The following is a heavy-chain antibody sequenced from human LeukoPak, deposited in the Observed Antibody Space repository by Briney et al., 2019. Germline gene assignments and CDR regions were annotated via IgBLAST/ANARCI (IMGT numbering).Heavy chain of an antibody. V-gene: IGHV1-69*13. CDR3: ARARSSGYIPYDAFDI. D-gene: IGHD3-22*01. Sequence: SVKVSCKASGYTFTSYAISWVRQAPGQGLEWMGGIIPIFGTANYAQKFQGRVTITADESTSTAYMELSSLRSEDTAVYYCARARSSGYIPYDAFDIWGQGTMVTVSS. CDR2: IIPIFGTA. CDR1: GYTFTSYA. J-gene: IGHJ3*02.